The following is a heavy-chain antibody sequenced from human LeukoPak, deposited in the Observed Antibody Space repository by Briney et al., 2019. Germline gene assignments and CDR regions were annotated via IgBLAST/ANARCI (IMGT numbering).Heavy chain of an antibody. CDR1: GGSISSYY. V-gene: IGHV4-4*09. D-gene: IGHD2-2*02. J-gene: IGHJ6*03. CDR3: ARSRRYCSSTSFYKPNYYYYYYMDV. Sequence: PSETLSLTCTVSGGSISSYYWSWIRQPPGKGLEWIGYIYTSGSTNYNPSLKSRVTISVDTSKNQFSLKLSSVTAADTAVYYCARSRRYCSSTSFYKPNYYYYYYMDVWGKGTTVTVSS. CDR2: IYTSGST.